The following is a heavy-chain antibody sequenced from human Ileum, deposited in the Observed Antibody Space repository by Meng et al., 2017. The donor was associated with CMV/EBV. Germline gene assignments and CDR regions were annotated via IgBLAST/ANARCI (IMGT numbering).Heavy chain of an antibody. J-gene: IGHJ3*02. D-gene: IGHD5-12*01. CDR3: ARYVDMEATRDLDAFDI. V-gene: IGHV3-66*02. CDR2: IYSGGST. Sequence: LTVSSNYMSWVRQAPGKGLEWVSIIYSGGSTYYADSVKGRFTFSRDSSKNTLYLQMNSLRPEDTAVYYCARYVDMEATRDLDAFDIWGQGTMVTVSS. CDR1: LTVSSNY.